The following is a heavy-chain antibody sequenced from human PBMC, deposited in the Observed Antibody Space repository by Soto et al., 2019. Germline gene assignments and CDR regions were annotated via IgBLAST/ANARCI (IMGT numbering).Heavy chain of an antibody. CDR2: IDPSDSYT. J-gene: IGHJ6*02. CDR3: ARLDSCSSTSCYTWASGYYGMDV. V-gene: IGHV5-10-1*01. CDR1: GYSFTSYW. D-gene: IGHD2-2*02. Sequence: GASLKISCKGSGYSFTSYWISWVRQMPGKGLEWMGRIDPSDSYTNYSPSFQGHVTISADKSISTAYLQWSSLKASDTAMYYCARLDSCSSTSCYTWASGYYGMDVWGQGTTVTVSS.